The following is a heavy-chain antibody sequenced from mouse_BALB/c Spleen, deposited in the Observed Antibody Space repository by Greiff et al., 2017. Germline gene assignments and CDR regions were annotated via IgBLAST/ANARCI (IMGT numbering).Heavy chain of an antibody. J-gene: IGHJ3*01. CDR2: ISSGGSYT. D-gene: IGHD2-1*01. CDR3: ARYYYGNYVFAY. V-gene: IGHV5-6*01. CDR1: GFTFSSYG. Sequence: EVKLVESGGDLVKPGGSLKLSCAASGFTFSSYGMSWVRQTPDKRLEWVATISSGGSYTYYPDSVKGRFTISRDNAKNTLYLQMSSLKSEDTAMYYCARYYYGNYVFAYWGQGTLVTVSA.